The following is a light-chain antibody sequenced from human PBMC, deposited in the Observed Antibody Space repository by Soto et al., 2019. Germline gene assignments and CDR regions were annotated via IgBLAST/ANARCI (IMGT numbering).Light chain of an antibody. CDR3: QQYSSWPLT. J-gene: IGKJ4*01. CDR2: GAS. Sequence: EIVMTQSPATLSVSPGERVTLSCRASQSVSSNLAWYQQKPGQAPRLLIYGASTRATGIPARFSGSGSGTEFTLTISSLQSEDFAVYYCQQYSSWPLTFGGGTKVEIK. CDR1: QSVSSN. V-gene: IGKV3-15*01.